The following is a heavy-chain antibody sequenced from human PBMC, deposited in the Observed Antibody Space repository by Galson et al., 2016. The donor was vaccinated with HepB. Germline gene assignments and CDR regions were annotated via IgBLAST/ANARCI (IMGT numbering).Heavy chain of an antibody. CDR1: GDSVSTKSAA. D-gene: IGHD1-26*01. CDR3: ARGVAPWALGSLGFHMDV. Sequence: SGDSVSTKSAAWNWIRQSPSRGLEWLGRTYYRSKWYNEYAVSVQSRITINPDTSKNQFSLQLYSVTLEDTAVYYCARGVAPWALGSLGFHMDVWGQGTTVTVSS. CDR2: TYYRSKWYN. J-gene: IGHJ6*02. V-gene: IGHV6-1*01.